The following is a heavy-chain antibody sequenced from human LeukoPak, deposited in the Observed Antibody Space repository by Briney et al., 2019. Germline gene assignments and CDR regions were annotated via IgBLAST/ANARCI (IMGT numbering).Heavy chain of an antibody. V-gene: IGHV3-74*01. Sequence: GGSLRLSCAASGFTFSNSWMHWVRQAPGKGLVWVSHTNTDGSAATYGDPAKGRFTVSRDNAKNTLFLQMSSLRVEDTGVYYCARGTAITAGIDYWGQGTLVTVSS. J-gene: IGHJ4*02. CDR3: ARGTAITAGIDY. CDR1: GFTFSNSW. CDR2: TNTDGSAA. D-gene: IGHD6-13*01.